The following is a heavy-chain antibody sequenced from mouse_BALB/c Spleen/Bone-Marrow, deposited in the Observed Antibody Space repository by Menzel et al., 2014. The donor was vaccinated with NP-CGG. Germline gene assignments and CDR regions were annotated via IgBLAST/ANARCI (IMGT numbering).Heavy chain of an antibody. CDR2: IWGGGST. Sequence: VKLVESGPGLVAPSQSLSITCTVSGFSLSRYSIHWIRQPPGNGLEWLGMIWGGGSTDYNSALKSRLSISKDNSKSQVSLKMNSLQTDDTAIYYCARNLRDPFAYWGQGTLVTVSA. V-gene: IGHV2-6-4*01. CDR3: ARNLRDPFAY. CDR1: GFSLSRYS. J-gene: IGHJ3*01.